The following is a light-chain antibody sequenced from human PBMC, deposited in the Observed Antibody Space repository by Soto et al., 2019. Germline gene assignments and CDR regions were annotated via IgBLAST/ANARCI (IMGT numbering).Light chain of an antibody. V-gene: IGLV3-21*02. CDR3: LVWDSIGDNYV. Sequence: SYELAQPPSVSVAPGETARITCGRNNIGSDTVHWYQQKPGQAPVVVVYDDSERPSGTPGRISGSNSGDTATLTIRRVEAGDEADYYCLVWDSIGDNYVFGSGTKV. CDR1: NIGSDT. CDR2: DDS. J-gene: IGLJ1*01.